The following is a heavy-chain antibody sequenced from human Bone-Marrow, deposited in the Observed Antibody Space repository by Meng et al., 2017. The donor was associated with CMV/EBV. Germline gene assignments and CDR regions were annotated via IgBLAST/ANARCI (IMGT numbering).Heavy chain of an antibody. CDR3: ARTRATRMGTPFDY. V-gene: IGHV1-46*01. CDR1: GYILTNYY. CDR2: ITSGHGST. Sequence: ASVKVSCKASGYILTNYYMHWVRQAPGQGLEWMAIITSGHGSTTYAQKFQGRVTMTRDTSTSTVYMELSSLRSEDTAVYYCARTRATRMGTPFDYWGQGTRVTVSS. D-gene: IGHD4-23*01. J-gene: IGHJ4*02.